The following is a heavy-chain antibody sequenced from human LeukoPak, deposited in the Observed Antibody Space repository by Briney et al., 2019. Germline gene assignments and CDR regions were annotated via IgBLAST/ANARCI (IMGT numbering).Heavy chain of an antibody. J-gene: IGHJ4*02. CDR1: GFTFSRYW. D-gene: IGHD4-11*01. V-gene: IGHV3-23*01. CDR2: LSGSGDST. CDR3: ATSTVAKYDY. Sequence: GGSLRLSCAASGFTFSRYWMHWVRQAPGKGLEWVSALSGSGDSTFHADSVKGRFTISRDNSKNTLYLQMNSLRAEDTALYYCATSTVAKYDYWGQGTLVAVSS.